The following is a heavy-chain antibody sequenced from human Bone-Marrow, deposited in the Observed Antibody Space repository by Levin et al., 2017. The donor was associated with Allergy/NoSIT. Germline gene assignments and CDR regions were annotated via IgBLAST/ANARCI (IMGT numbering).Heavy chain of an antibody. D-gene: IGHD6-19*01. CDR2: INHSGST. CDR1: GGSFSGYY. CDR3: ARDSSGLDY. V-gene: IGHV4-34*01. J-gene: IGHJ4*02. Sequence: ESLKISCAVYGGSFSGYYWSWIRQPPGKGLEWIGEINHSGSTNYNPSLKSRVTISVDTSKNQFSLKLSSVTAADTAVYYCARDSSGLDYWGQGTLVTVSS.